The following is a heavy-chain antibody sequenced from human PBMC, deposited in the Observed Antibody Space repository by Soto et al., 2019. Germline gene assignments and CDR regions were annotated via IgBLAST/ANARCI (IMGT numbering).Heavy chain of an antibody. D-gene: IGHD3-10*01. Sequence: QVQLVQSGAEVKKPGSSVKVSCKASGGTFSSYAISWVRQAPGQGLEWMGGIIPIFGTANYAQKFQGRVTITADESTSTAYMELSSLRSEDTAVYYGARDLSGSRSSSPDDAFDIWGQGTMVTVSS. CDR2: IIPIFGTA. CDR1: GGTFSSYA. J-gene: IGHJ3*02. CDR3: ARDLSGSRSSSPDDAFDI. V-gene: IGHV1-69*01.